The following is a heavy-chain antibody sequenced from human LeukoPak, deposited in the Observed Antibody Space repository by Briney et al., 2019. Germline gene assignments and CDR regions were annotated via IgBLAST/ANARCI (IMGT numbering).Heavy chain of an antibody. CDR3: AKDGQAVGEYYFDY. D-gene: IGHD6-19*01. V-gene: IGHV3-30*18. CDR2: ISYDGGKK. Sequence: GGSLRLSCAASGFTFSGSNMHWVRQAPGKGLEWVATISYDGGKKNYAAAVQGRFTVSRDNPVNTLNLQMNSLRVEDTALYYCAKDGQAVGEYYFDYWGQGTLVTVSS. CDR1: GFTFSGSN. J-gene: IGHJ4*02.